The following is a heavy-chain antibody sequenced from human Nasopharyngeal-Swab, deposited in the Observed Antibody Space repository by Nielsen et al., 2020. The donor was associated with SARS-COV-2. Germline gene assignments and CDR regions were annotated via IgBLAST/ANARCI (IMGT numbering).Heavy chain of an antibody. CDR3: ARDLDLYCGGDCSTWGGLDY. J-gene: IGHJ4*02. V-gene: IGHV3-30-3*01. D-gene: IGHD2-21*02. CDR1: GFTFSSYA. Sequence: GGSLRLSCAASGFTFSSYAMHWVRQAPGKGLEGVAVIPYDGSNKYYADSVKGRFTISRDNSKNTLYLQMNSLRAEDTAVYYCARDLDLYCGGDCSTWGGLDYWGQGTLVTVSS. CDR2: IPYDGSNK.